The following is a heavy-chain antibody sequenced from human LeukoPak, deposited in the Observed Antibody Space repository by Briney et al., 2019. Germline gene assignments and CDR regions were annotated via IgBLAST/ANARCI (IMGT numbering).Heavy chain of an antibody. CDR1: GFTFSSHS. CDR3: ARGCIEGPCDV. CDR2: ISSRSSFI. J-gene: IGHJ3*01. V-gene: IGHV3-21*01. Sequence: TGGSLRLSCAASGFTFSSHSMNWVRQAPGKGLEWVSSISSRSSFIYYADSVKGRFTISRDNAKNSLYLQMNSLRAEDTAVYYCARGCIEGPCDVWGQGTMVTVSS. D-gene: IGHD1-26*01.